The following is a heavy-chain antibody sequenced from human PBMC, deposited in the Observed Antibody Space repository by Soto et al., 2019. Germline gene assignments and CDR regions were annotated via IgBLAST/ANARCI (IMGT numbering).Heavy chain of an antibody. CDR3: ARLQAAXGDNDLTFDY. CDR2: IDPSDSYT. V-gene: IGHV5-10-1*01. Sequence: GKSLKISCKGSGYSFTSYWISWVRQMPWKGLEWMGRIDPSDSYTNYSPSFQGHVTISADKSISTAYLQWSSLKASDTAMYYCARLQAAXGDNDLTFDYWGQGTLVTVSS. J-gene: IGHJ4*02. D-gene: IGHD6-13*01. CDR1: GYSFTSYW.